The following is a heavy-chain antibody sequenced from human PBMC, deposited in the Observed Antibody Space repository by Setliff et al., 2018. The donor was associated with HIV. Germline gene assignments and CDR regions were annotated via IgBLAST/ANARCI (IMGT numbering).Heavy chain of an antibody. D-gene: IGHD3-10*01. Sequence: SETLSLTCTVSGGSISSGGYYWSWIRQPAGKGLEWIGHIHTSGSTRYNRSLKSRVTISVDTSKNHFSLRLTSVTAADTAVYYCARESYFYYFDYWGQGTLVTVSS. CDR3: ARESYFYYFDY. J-gene: IGHJ4*02. CDR1: GGSISSGGYY. V-gene: IGHV4-61*09. CDR2: IHTSGST.